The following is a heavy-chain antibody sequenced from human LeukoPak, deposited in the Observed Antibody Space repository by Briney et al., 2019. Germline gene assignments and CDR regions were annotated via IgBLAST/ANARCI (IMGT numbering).Heavy chain of an antibody. Sequence: SETLSLTCTVSGGSISSSNYYWGWIRQPPGKGLEWIGSIYYSGSTYYNPSLKSRVTIFVDTSKNQFSLKLSSVTAADTAVYYCATSYYYDSSGYRIPDYWGQGTLVTVSS. D-gene: IGHD3-22*01. CDR3: ATSYYYDSSGYRIPDY. CDR2: IYYSGST. J-gene: IGHJ4*02. CDR1: GGSISSSNYY. V-gene: IGHV4-39*01.